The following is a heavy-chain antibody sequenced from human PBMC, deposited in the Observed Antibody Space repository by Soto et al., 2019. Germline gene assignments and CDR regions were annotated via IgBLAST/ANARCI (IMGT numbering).Heavy chain of an antibody. J-gene: IGHJ4*02. Sequence: SGGSLRLSCAASGFSFDDYAMTWVRQATGKGLEWVSAISGSGDNTYYADSVKGRFTISRDNSRNTLYLQLNTLRAEDTALYYCAKVSYSGYDLAYFDYWGQGTLITVS. CDR2: ISGSGDNT. CDR1: GFSFDDYA. V-gene: IGHV3-23*01. CDR3: AKVSYSGYDLAYFDY. D-gene: IGHD5-12*01.